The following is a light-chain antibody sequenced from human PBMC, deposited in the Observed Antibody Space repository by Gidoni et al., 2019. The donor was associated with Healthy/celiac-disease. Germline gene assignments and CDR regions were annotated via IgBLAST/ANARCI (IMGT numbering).Light chain of an antibody. CDR2: GAS. V-gene: IGKV3-15*01. J-gene: IGKJ1*01. CDR1: QSVSSN. CDR3: QQYNNWPRT. Sequence: EIVMTQSPATLSASPGERATLSCRASQSVSSNLAWYQQKPGQAPRLLIYGASTRATGIPARFSGSGSGTEFTLTISSLQSEDFAVYYCQQYNNWPRTFXQXTKVXIK.